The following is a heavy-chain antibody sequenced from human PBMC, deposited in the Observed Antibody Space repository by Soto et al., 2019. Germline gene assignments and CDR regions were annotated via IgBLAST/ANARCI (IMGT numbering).Heavy chain of an antibody. CDR3: ERSAGTKGPNDAFDI. CDR1: GGTFSSYA. J-gene: IGHJ3*02. D-gene: IGHD1-7*01. V-gene: IGHV1-69*13. Sequence: SVKVSCKASGGTFSSYAISWVRQAPGQGLEWMGGIIPIFGTANYAQKFQGRVTITADESTSTAYMELSSLRSEDTAVYYCERSAGTKGPNDAFDIWGQGTMVTVSS. CDR2: IIPIFGTA.